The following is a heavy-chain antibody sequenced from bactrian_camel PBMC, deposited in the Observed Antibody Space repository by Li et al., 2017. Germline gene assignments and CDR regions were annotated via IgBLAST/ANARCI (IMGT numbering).Heavy chain of an antibody. D-gene: IGHD2*01. CDR2: IYTGGGST. CDR1: EYRGC. V-gene: IGHV3S54*01. J-gene: IGHJ4*01. Sequence: QLVESGGGSVQAGGSLRLSCVASEYRGCTGWLRQVPGKEREGVATIYTGGGSTYYADSVKGRFTISQDTAKNTLDLQMDRLKPEDTGMYYCAAGRVRNGSYLARRSNFRGQGTQVTVS. CDR3: AAGRVRNGSYLARRSNF.